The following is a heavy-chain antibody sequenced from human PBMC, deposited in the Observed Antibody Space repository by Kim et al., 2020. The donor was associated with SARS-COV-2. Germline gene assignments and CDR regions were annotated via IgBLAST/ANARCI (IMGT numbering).Heavy chain of an antibody. CDR1: GFTFDDYA. CDR3: AKAPMFDYYYGMDV. D-gene: IGHD3-10*02. V-gene: IGHV3-9*01. CDR2: ISWNSGSI. Sequence: GGSLRLSCAASGFTFDDYAMHWVRQAPGKGLEWVSGISWNSGSIGYADSVKGRFTISRDNAKNSLYLQMNSLRAEDTALYYCAKAPMFDYYYGMDVWGQWTTVTVSS. J-gene: IGHJ6*02.